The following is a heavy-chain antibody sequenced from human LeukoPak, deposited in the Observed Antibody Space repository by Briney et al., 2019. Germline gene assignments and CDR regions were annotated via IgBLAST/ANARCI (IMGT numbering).Heavy chain of an antibody. J-gene: IGHJ4*01. CDR3: ARDAVGATPMDY. CDR1: GYSISSGYY. V-gene: IGHV4-38-2*02. D-gene: IGHD1-26*01. Sequence: SETLSLTCTVSGYSISSGYYWGWIRQPPGKGLEWIGSIYHSGSTYYNPSLKSRVTISVDTSKNQFSLKLSSVTAADTAVYYCARDAVGATPMDYWGQEPWSPSPQ. CDR2: IYHSGST.